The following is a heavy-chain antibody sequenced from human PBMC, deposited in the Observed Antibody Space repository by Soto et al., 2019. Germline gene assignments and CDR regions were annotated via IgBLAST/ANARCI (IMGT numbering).Heavy chain of an antibody. J-gene: IGHJ4*02. CDR2: IYWHEDV. D-gene: IGHD1-7*01. V-gene: IGHV2-5*04. Sequence: QITLKESGPPLLNPTQTLTVTCTISGFSLTTEGVGVGWIRQPPGKALEWLASIYWHEDVRKNPSLGNRVTITRAPAKRQVVLTLTNIDPVDTATYYCIRAFDWNYDWGQGILVTVSS. CDR3: IRAFDWNYD. CDR1: GFSLTTEGVG.